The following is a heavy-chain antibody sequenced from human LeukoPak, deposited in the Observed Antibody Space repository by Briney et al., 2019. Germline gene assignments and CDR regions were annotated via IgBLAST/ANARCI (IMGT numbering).Heavy chain of an antibody. CDR1: GFTFSSYA. J-gene: IGHJ6*03. D-gene: IGHD3-3*01. CDR2: ISGSGGST. Sequence: TGGSLRLSCAASGFTFSSYAMSWVRQAPGQGLKWVSAISGSGGSTSYATSVKGRFTISRDNSKNTMYLQMNSLRAEDTGVYYCAKSSDDFWSGYYFHYYYYMDVWGKGTTVTVSS. CDR3: AKSSDDFWSGYYFHYYYYMDV. V-gene: IGHV3-23*01.